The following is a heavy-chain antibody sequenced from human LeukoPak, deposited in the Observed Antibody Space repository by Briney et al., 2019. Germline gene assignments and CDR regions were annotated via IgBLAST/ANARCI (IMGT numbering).Heavy chain of an antibody. D-gene: IGHD4-17*01. CDR2: VYHRGST. Sequence: PSETLSLTCTVSHYSITFGYYWGWIRQPPGKGLEWIGAVYHRGSTSYNPSLRSRVTISVDTSNNQFSLNLKSVTAADTAVYYCARVRLPLESAYGDYAFDYWGQGTLVTVSS. J-gene: IGHJ4*02. V-gene: IGHV4-38-2*02. CDR3: ARVRLPLESAYGDYAFDY. CDR1: HYSITFGYY.